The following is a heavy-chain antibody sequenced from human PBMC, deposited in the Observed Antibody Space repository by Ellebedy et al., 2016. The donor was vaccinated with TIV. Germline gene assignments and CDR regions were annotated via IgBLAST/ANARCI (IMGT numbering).Heavy chain of an antibody. D-gene: IGHD2-21*02. CDR2: VFSSGYT. CDR1: GGSIGRYF. V-gene: IGHV4-59*01. CDR3: ARGYDNKGFYDCPYDH. J-gene: IGHJ4*02. Sequence: MPSETLSLTCSVSGGSIGRYFWTWIRQSPEKGLEWIGYVFSSGYTNYNPSLESRVTISIDTSKGQFSLRLTSVTAADTAVYYCARGYDNKGFYDCPYDHWGQGTLVTVSS.